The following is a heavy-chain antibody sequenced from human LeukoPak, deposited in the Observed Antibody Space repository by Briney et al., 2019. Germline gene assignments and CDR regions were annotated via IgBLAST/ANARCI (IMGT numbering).Heavy chain of an antibody. J-gene: IGHJ4*02. CDR2: IKQDGSEK. D-gene: IGHD2-2*01. CDR1: GLTFSSYW. V-gene: IGHV3-7*01. CDR3: ASSVEDIVVVPAGY. Sequence: GGSLRLSCAASGLTFSSYWMSWVRQAPGKGLEWVANIKQDGSEKYYVDSVKGRFTISRDNAKNSLYLQMYSLRAEDTAVYYCASSVEDIVVVPAGYWGQGTLVTVSS.